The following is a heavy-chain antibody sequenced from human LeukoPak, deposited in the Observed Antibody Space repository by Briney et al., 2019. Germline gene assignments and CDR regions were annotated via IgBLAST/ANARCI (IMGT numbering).Heavy chain of an antibody. D-gene: IGHD3-22*01. CDR3: ARHLGSYHSSGYYD. CDR1: SGSIRKSFYY. V-gene: IGHV4-39*01. CDR2: IYYSGST. Sequence: PSETLSLTCTVSSGSIRKSFYYWGWIRQPPGKGLEWIGTIYYSGSTHYNPSLKSRVTISVDTSKNQFSLKLSSVTAADTAVYYCARHLGSYHSSGYYDWGQGTLVTVSS. J-gene: IGHJ4*02.